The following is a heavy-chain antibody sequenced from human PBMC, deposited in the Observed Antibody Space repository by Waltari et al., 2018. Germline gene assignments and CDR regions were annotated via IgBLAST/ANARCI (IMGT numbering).Heavy chain of an antibody. CDR3: AKAHFYDTSGYIEH. CDR2: INGYGDKT. J-gene: IGHJ5*02. V-gene: IGHV3-23*01. CDR1: GVIFNNSA. Sequence: EVQVLESGGGLVQPGGSLRLTCAASGVIFNNSAINWVRQAPGKGLEWVSGINGYGDKTYYADSVKGRFTLSRDNSRNTLSLQMNSLRAEDTAVYYCAKAHFYDTSGYIEHWGQGTLVTVSS. D-gene: IGHD3-22*01.